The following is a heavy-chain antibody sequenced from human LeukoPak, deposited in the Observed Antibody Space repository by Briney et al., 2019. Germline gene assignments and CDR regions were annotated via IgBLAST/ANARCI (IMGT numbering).Heavy chain of an antibody. CDR2: ISYDGSNK. Sequence: PGGSLRLSCAASGFTSSSYAMHWVRQAPGKGLEWVAVISYDGSNKYYADSVMGRFTISRDNSKNTLYLQMNSLRAEDTAVYYCARWIWQLAHPGAFDIWGQGTMVTVSS. CDR1: GFTSSSYA. CDR3: ARWIWQLAHPGAFDI. V-gene: IGHV3-30-3*01. D-gene: IGHD6-6*01. J-gene: IGHJ3*02.